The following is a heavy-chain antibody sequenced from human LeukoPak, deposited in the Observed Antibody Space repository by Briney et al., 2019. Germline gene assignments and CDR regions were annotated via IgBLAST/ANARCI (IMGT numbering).Heavy chain of an antibody. CDR3: ATQAYYNSNGYRN. J-gene: IGHJ4*02. CDR1: GYTFTGYY. V-gene: IGHV1-2*06. Sequence: ASVKVSCKASGYTFTGYYMHWVRQAPGQGLEWMGRINPNSGGTNCAQKFQGRVTMTRDTSISTAYLQWSSLRASDTAMYYCATQAYYNSNGYRNWGQGTLVTVSS. CDR2: INPNSGGT. D-gene: IGHD3-22*01.